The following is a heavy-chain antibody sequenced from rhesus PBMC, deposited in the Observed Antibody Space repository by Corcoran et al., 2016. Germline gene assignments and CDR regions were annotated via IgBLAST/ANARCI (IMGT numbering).Heavy chain of an antibody. V-gene: IGHV3S5*01. J-gene: IGHJ4*01. CDR2: MSIDGAGT. Sequence: EVQLVESGGGLVQPGGSLRLSCAASGFAFSSFGMTWVRQAPGKGLDNVPHMSIDGAGTYYPDPVKGRFTISRDNSKNTVSLQMNSLRSEDTAVYYCAKVLYSTSLWGQGVMVTVSS. CDR3: AKVLYSTSL. D-gene: IGHD3-16*01. CDR1: GFAFSSFG.